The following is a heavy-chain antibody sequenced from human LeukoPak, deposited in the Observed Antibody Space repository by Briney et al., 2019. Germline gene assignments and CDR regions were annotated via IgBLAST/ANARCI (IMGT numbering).Heavy chain of an antibody. CDR2: IIPILGIA. V-gene: IGHV1-69*04. CDR1: GGTFSSYA. D-gene: IGHD2-15*01. J-gene: IGHJ6*02. CDR3: ARSRSGAHYYYYGMDV. Sequence: ASVKVSYKASGGTFSSYAISWVRQAPGQGLEWMGRIIPILGIANYAQKFQGRVTITADKSTSTAYMELSSLRSEDTAVYYCARSRSGAHYYYYGMDVWGQGTTVTVSS.